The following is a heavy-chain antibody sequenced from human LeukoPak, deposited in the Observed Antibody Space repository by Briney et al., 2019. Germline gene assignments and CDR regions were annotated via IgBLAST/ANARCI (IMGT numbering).Heavy chain of an antibody. J-gene: IGHJ3*02. CDR1: GGSISSYY. CDR3: ARADDFNLDAFDI. V-gene: IGHV4-4*07. CDR2: IYTSGST. Sequence: SETLSLTRTVSGGSISSYYWSWIRQRAGKGLEWIGRIYTSGSTDYNPSLKSRVTMSVDTSKNQFSLKLSSVTAADTAVYYCARADDFNLDAFDIWGQGTMVTVSS. D-gene: IGHD3-3*01.